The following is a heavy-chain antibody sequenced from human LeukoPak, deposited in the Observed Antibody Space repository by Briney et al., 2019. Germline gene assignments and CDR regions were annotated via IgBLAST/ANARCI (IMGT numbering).Heavy chain of an antibody. V-gene: IGHV3-21*01. D-gene: IGHD3-9*01. CDR1: AFTFTNYN. CDR3: GTADLTGYYGGDY. Sequence: GGSLRLSCAASAFTFTNYNMIWVRQAPGKGLEWVSSIRSSSTYIYYADSVKGRFTISRDDAKHSLFLQMNSLRAEDTAVYYCGTADLTGYYGGDYWGQGTLVTVSS. J-gene: IGHJ4*02. CDR2: IRSSSTYI.